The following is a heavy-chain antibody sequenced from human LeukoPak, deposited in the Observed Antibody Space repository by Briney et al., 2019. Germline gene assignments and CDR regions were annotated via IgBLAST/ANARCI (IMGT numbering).Heavy chain of an antibody. CDR3: AKVPDDYDFWSGYYYFDY. Sequence: GGSLRLSCAASGFTFSSYAMSWVRQAPGKGLEWVSAISGSGGSTYYADSVKGRFTISRDNSKNTLYLQMNSLRAEDTAVYYCAKVPDDYDFWSGYYYFDYWGQGTLVTVSS. CDR1: GFTFSSYA. D-gene: IGHD3-3*01. CDR2: ISGSGGST. V-gene: IGHV3-23*01. J-gene: IGHJ4*02.